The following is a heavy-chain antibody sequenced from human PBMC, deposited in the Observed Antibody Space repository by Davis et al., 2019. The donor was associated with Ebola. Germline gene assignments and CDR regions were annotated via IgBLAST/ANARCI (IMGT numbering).Heavy chain of an antibody. V-gene: IGHV1-69*13. CDR3: ARESGAGGSFDH. CDR2: VILVFGTI. D-gene: IGHD7-27*01. CDR1: GGTFSNSI. Sequence: SVKVSCKASGGTFSNSIISWVRQAPGQGLEWMGGVILVFGTITYAERFQGRVTISADESTNTVYMELTSLVSEDTAMYYCARESGAGGSFDHWGQGTPVTVSS. J-gene: IGHJ4*02.